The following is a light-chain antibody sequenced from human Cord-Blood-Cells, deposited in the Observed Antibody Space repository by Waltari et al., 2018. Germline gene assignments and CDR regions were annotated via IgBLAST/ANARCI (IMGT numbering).Light chain of an antibody. Sequence: QMTQSQSSLSAFVVDRVTITCRASQSISSYLNWYQQKPGKAPKLLIYATSSLQSGVPSRFSGSGSGTDFTLTISSLQPEDFATYYCQQSYSTPYTFGQGTKLEIK. CDR1: QSISSY. CDR2: ATS. CDR3: QQSYSTPYT. V-gene: IGKV1-39*01. J-gene: IGKJ2*01.